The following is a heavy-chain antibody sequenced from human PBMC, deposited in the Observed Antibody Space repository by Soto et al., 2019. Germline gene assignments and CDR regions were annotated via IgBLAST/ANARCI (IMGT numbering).Heavy chain of an antibody. CDR3: ARSFAWIGAYWYFDL. CDR2: IYYSGST. V-gene: IGHV4-59*01. CDR1: GGSLSTDY. J-gene: IGHJ2*01. D-gene: IGHD2-15*01. Sequence: QVHLQESGPGLVKPSETPSLSCTVSGGSLSTDYWTWIRQPPGKGLEWIGYIYYSGSTHYNPSLKSRVTISIDTSTNQFSLRLSSVTAADTAVYYCARSFAWIGAYWYFDLWGRGTLVTVSA.